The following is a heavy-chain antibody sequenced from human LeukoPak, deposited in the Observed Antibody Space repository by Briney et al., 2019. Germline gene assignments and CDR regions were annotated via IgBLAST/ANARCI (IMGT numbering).Heavy chain of an antibody. CDR3: AKDKSSFYDSSGYPLGWFDP. D-gene: IGHD3-22*01. V-gene: IGHV3-30*02. CDR2: IRYDGSNK. Sequence: PGGSLRLSCAASGFTFSSYGMHWVRQAPGKGLEWVAFIRYDGSNKYYADSVKGRFTISRDNSKNTLYLQMNSLRAEDTAVYYCAKDKSSFYDSSGYPLGWFDPWGQGTLVTVSS. J-gene: IGHJ5*02. CDR1: GFTFSSYG.